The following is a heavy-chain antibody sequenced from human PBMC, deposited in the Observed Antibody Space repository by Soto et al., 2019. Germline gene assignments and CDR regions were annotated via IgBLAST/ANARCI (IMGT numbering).Heavy chain of an antibody. V-gene: IGHV3-23*01. J-gene: IGHJ6*02. CDR2: ISGSGGST. Sequence: SGGSLRLSCAASGFTFSSYAMSWVRQAPGKGLEWVSAISGSGGSTYYADSVKGRFTISRDNSKNTLYLQMNSLRAEDTAVYYCAKSPTGTTVYGMDVWGQGTTVTVSS. D-gene: IGHD1-7*01. CDR3: AKSPTGTTVYGMDV. CDR1: GFTFSSYA.